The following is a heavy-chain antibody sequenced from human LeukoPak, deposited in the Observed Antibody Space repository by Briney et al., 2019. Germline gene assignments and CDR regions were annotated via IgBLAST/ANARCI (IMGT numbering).Heavy chain of an antibody. CDR3: AREGCTNGVCDAFDI. D-gene: IGHD2-8*01. V-gene: IGHV1-8*03. J-gene: IGHJ3*02. CDR2: MNPNSGNT. CDR1: GDTFTSYD. Sequence: ASVKVSCKASGDTFTSYDINWVRQATGQGLEWMGWMNPNSGNTGYAQKFQGRVTITRNTSISTAYMELSSLRSEDTAVYYCAREGCTNGVCDAFDIWGQGTMVTVSS.